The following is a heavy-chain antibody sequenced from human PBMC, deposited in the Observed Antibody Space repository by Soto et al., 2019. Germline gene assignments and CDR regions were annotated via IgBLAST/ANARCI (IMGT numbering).Heavy chain of an antibody. CDR1: GFMFTSSA. CDR2: ITVGSGNT. V-gene: IGHV1-58*01. D-gene: IGHD1-26*01. J-gene: IGHJ4*02. Sequence: SVKVSCKTSGFMFTSSAVQWVRQARGQRLEWMGWITVGSGNTHYAQKFQGRVSMTTDTSTSTAYMELWSLRSDDTAVYYCARPSSYGSYYYFDLWGQGTPVTVS. CDR3: ARPSSYGSYYYFDL.